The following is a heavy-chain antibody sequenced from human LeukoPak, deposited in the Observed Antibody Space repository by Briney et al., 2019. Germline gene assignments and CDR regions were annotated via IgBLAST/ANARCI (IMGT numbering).Heavy chain of an antibody. CDR2: IYSDGST. CDR3: ARHRIALWLPFDY. V-gene: IGHV3-66*04. Sequence: PGGSLRLSCVASGFTVSSNCMSWVRQAPGKGLEWVSVIYSDGSTYYSDSVKGRFTISRDNSKNTLYLQMNSLRAEDTAVYYCARHRIALWLPFDYWGQGTLVTVSS. CDR1: GFTVSSNC. J-gene: IGHJ4*02. D-gene: IGHD5-18*01.